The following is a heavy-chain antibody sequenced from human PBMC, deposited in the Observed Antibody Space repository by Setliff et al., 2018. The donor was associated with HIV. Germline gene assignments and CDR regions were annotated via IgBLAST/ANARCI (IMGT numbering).Heavy chain of an antibody. CDR3: AAEVKGILWFGGDAFDI. V-gene: IGHV1-58*01. J-gene: IGHJ3*02. CDR1: GFTFTSSA. Sequence: EASVQVSCKASGFTFTSSAVQWVRQARGQRLEWIGWIVVGSGNTNYAQKFQERVTITRDMSTSTAYMELSSLRSEDTAVYYCAAEVKGILWFGGDAFDIWGQGTMVTVSS. CDR2: IVVGSGNT. D-gene: IGHD3-10*01.